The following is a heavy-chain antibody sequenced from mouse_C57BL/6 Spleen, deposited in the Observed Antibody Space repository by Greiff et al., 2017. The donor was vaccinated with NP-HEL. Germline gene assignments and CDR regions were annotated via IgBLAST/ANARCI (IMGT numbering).Heavy chain of an antibody. Sequence: QVQLQQSGAELVRPGASVTLSCKASGYTFTDYEMPWVKQTPVHGLEWIGAIDPETGGTAYNQKFKGKAILTADKSSSTAYMELRSLTSEDSAVYYCTREDRGYAMDYWGQGTSVTVSS. D-gene: IGHD2-14*01. CDR1: GYTFTDYE. CDR3: TREDRGYAMDY. CDR2: IDPETGGT. J-gene: IGHJ4*01. V-gene: IGHV1-15*01.